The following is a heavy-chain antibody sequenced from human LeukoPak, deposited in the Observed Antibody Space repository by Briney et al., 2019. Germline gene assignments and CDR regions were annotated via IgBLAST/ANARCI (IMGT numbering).Heavy chain of an antibody. CDR3: ARTPYYYDSSGYPEYYFDY. D-gene: IGHD3-22*01. J-gene: IGHJ4*02. CDR2: IKSKTDGGTT. Sequence: GGSLRLSCAASGFTFSNAWMSWVRQAPGKGLEWVGRIKSKTDGGTTDYAAPVKGRFTISRDDSKNTLYLQMNSLKTEDTAVYYCARTPYYYDSSGYPEYYFDYWGQGTLVTVSS. V-gene: IGHV3-15*01. CDR1: GFTFSNAW.